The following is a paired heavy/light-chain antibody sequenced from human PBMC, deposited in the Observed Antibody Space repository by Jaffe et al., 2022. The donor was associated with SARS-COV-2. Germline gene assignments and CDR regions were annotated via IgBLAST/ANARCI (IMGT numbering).Heavy chain of an antibody. CDR3: ARDEQYYYGSASAIFDN. D-gene: IGHD3-10*01. V-gene: IGHV3-21*01. CDR2: ITSGSSFK. CDR1: GFTFTSYN. Sequence: EVQLVESGGGLVRPGGSLRLSCAASGFTFTSYNMNWLRQAPGRGLEWVSSITSGSSFKYYADSVKGRFIVSRDNAKNALYLQMDSLRAEDTAVYYCARDEQYYYGSASAIFDNWGQGTLVTVSS. J-gene: IGHJ4*02.
Light chain of an antibody. CDR2: GAS. J-gene: IGKJ4*01. V-gene: IGKV1-39*01. CDR3: QQSHSTVT. CDR1: QSINNY. Sequence: DIQMTQSPSSLSASVGDRVTITCRASQSINNYLNWYQVKPGKAPKLLIFGASSLQRGVPSRFSGSGSGTDFTLTISTLQPEDFATYYCQQSHSTVTFGGGTTVDIK.